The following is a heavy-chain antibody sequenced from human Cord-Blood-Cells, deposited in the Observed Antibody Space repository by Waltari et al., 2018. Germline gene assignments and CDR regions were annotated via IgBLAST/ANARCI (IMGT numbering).Heavy chain of an antibody. V-gene: IGHV1-24*01. CDR1: GYTLTELS. J-gene: IGHJ3*02. CDR3: ARGAGWNGAFDI. CDR2: CDREDGET. Sequence: QVQLVQSGAEVKKPGASVKVSCKVSGYTLTELSMHWVRQAPGKGLEWMGGCDREDGETMYGQMFQGMVTRTEDTSTDTAYMWLSSLRSEDTAVYYCARGAGWNGAFDIWGQGTMVTVSS. D-gene: IGHD1-1*01.